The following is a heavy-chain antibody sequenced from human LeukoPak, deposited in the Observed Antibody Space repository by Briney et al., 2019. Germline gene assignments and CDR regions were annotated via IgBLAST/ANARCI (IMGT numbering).Heavy chain of an antibody. Sequence: GESLKISCKGSGYDFTDYWIGWVRQMPGKGLEWMGIIYPGDSETRYSPSFQGQVTISADKSIRTAYLQWSSLEASDTAMYYCARLVGDFWTGYYVDYWGQGTLVTVSS. CDR1: GYDFTDYW. D-gene: IGHD3/OR15-3a*01. CDR2: IYPGDSET. J-gene: IGHJ4*02. V-gene: IGHV5-51*01. CDR3: ARLVGDFWTGYYVDY.